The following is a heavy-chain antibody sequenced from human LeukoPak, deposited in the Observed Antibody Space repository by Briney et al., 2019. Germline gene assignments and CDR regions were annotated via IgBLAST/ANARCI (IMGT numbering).Heavy chain of an antibody. CDR1: GFTFSNYA. CDR2: LRDSGDTT. Sequence: GGTLRLSCAASGFTFSNYAMSWVRQVPGKGLEWVSALRDSGDTTYYADSVKGRFTISRDNAKNTLYLQMNSLRAEDTAVYYCAHGSMYQLDYWGQGTLVTVSS. V-gene: IGHV3-23*01. J-gene: IGHJ4*02. D-gene: IGHD2-2*01. CDR3: AHGSMYQLDY.